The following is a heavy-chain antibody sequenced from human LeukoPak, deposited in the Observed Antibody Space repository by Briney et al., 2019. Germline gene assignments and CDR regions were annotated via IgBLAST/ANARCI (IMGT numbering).Heavy chain of an antibody. CDR2: INSDGSST. Sequence: PGGSLRLSCAASGFTFSSYWMHWVRQAPGKGLVWVSRINSDGSSTSYADSVKGRFTISRDNSKNTLYLQMNSLRAEDTAVYYCAKLRIGHYYDSSGYWPGDYWGQGTLVTVSS. J-gene: IGHJ4*02. CDR1: GFTFSSYW. CDR3: AKLRIGHYYDSSGYWPGDY. D-gene: IGHD3-22*01. V-gene: IGHV3-74*01.